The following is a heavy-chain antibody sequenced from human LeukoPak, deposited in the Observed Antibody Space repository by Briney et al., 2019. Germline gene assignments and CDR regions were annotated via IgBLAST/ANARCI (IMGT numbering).Heavy chain of an antibody. Sequence: GGSLRLSCAASGFTFSSYAMHWVRQAPGKGLEWVAVISYDGSNKYYADSVKGRFTISRDNSKNTLYLQMNRLRAEDTAVYYCARVYSSPAGYWGQGTLVTVSS. CDR2: ISYDGSNK. CDR1: GFTFSSYA. CDR3: ARVYSSPAGY. J-gene: IGHJ4*02. V-gene: IGHV3-30-3*01. D-gene: IGHD6-13*01.